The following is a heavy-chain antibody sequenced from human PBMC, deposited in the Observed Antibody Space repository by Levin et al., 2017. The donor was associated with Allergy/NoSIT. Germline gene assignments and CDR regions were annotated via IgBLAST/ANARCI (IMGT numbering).Heavy chain of an antibody. D-gene: IGHD3-22*01. CDR2: IWFDGSKK. Sequence: LSLTCAASGFPFSSYGMHWVRQTPRRGLEWLAVIWFDGSKKEYLESVKGRFTISRDNSKNTLYLQMSSLRDEDTAVYYCARGRESSGHYNAFDLWGQGTMVTVSS. CDR1: GFPFSSYG. CDR3: ARGRESSGHYNAFDL. J-gene: IGHJ3*01. V-gene: IGHV3-33*01.